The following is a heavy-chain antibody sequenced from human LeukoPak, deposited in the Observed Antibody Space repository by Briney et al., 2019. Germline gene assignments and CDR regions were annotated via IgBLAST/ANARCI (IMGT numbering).Heavy chain of an antibody. CDR2: IYYSGST. CDR3: ARDRLDAFDI. CDR1: GGSISSSSYY. V-gene: IGHV4-39*07. Sequence: SETLSLTCTVSGGSISSSSYYWGWIRQPPGKGLEWIGSIYYSGSTNYNPSLKSRVTMSVDTSKNQFSLKLSSVTAADTAVYYCARDRLDAFDIWGQGTMVTVSS. D-gene: IGHD2-21*01. J-gene: IGHJ3*02.